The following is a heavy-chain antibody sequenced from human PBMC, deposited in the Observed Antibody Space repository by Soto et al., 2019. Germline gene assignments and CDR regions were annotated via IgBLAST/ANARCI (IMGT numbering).Heavy chain of an antibody. V-gene: IGHV1-18*01. D-gene: IGHD3-3*01. CDR3: AAIIRITIFGVVIPYGMDV. CDR1: GCTITSYG. J-gene: IGHJ6*02. CDR2: ISAYNGNT. Sequence: ASVTGSCKASGCTITSYGVSWVRQAPGQGLEWMGWISAYNGNTNYAQKLQGRVTMTTDTSTSTAYMELRSLRSDDTAVYYCAAIIRITIFGVVIPYGMDVWGQGTTVTVSS.